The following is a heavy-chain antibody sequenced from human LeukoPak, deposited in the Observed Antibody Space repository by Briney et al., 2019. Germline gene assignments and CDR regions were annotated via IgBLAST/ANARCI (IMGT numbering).Heavy chain of an antibody. CDR3: TRVGYIDEGIDY. CDR1: GFTFSSYG. CDR2: IWYDGSNK. J-gene: IGHJ4*02. V-gene: IGHV3-33*03. Sequence: GRSLRLSCAASGFTFSSYGMHWVRQAPGKGLEWVAVIWYDGSNKYYADSVKGRFTISRDNAKNSLYLQMNSLRAEDTAIYYCTRVGYIDEGIDYWGQGTLVTVSS. D-gene: IGHD5-24*01.